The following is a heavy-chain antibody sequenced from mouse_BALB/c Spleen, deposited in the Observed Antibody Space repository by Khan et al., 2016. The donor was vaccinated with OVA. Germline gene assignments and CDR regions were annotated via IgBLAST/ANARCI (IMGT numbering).Heavy chain of an antibody. CDR3: ARAYYGNYREAMDY. J-gene: IGHJ4*01. V-gene: IGHV2-6-7*01. Sequence: QVQLKQSGPGLVAPSQSLSITCTVSGFSLTGYGVNWVRQPPGKGLEWLGMIWGDGSTDYNSALKSRLSISKDNSKSQVFLKMNSLQTEGTARYYCARAYYGNYREAMDYWGQGTSVTVSS. CDR1: GFSLTGYG. D-gene: IGHD2-10*01. CDR2: IWGDGST.